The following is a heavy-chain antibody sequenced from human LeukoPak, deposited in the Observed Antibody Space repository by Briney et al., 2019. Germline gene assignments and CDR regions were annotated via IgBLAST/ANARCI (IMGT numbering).Heavy chain of an antibody. V-gene: IGHV3-48*04. D-gene: IGHD2-2*01. CDR3: ARVSAANYYGMDV. J-gene: IGHJ6*02. CDR2: ISSSSTI. Sequence: GGSLRLSCAASGFTFSSYSMNWVRQAPGKGLEWVSYISSSSTIYYADSVKGRFTISRDNAKNSLYLQMNSLRAEDTAVYYCARVSAANYYGMDVWGQGTTVTVSS. CDR1: GFTFSSYS.